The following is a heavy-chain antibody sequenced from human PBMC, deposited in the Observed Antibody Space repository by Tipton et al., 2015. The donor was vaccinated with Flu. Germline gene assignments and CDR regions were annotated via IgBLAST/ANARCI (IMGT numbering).Heavy chain of an antibody. CDR1: GGSISSYY. V-gene: IGHV4-59*08. J-gene: IGHJ5*02. CDR2: FYYSGST. Sequence: TLSLTCTVSGGSISSYYWGWIRQPPGKGLEWIAYFYYSGSTNYNPSLKSRVTFSVDRSMNQFSLMLSSVTAADTAVYFCARRDCSNYVSDPKSWFDPWGRGILVTVSS. D-gene: IGHD4-11*01. CDR3: ARRDCSNYVSDPKSWFDP.